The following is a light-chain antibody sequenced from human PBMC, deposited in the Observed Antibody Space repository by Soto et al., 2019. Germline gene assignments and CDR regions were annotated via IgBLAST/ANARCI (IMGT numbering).Light chain of an antibody. V-gene: IGKV3-20*01. CDR1: QSVSKY. J-gene: IGKJ1*01. Sequence: EIVLTQSPGTLALSPGEGATLSCRASQSVSKYLAWYQQKPGQAPRLLIYGASSRATGIPDSFSGSGSGTDFTLTISRLEPEDFAVYYCQQYGGLPQTFGQGTKVE. CDR2: GAS. CDR3: QQYGGLPQT.